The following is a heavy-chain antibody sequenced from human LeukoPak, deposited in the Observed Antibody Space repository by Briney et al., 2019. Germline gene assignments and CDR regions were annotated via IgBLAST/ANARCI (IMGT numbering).Heavy chain of an antibody. D-gene: IGHD3-10*01. J-gene: IGHJ4*02. Sequence: ASVRVSCKVSGYSFTNYAMHWVRQAPGQGLEWMGWINAGNGKTKYSENFQGTVTFTRDAAASTAYMDLSSLSSEDTAAYYCARGIWVSGRYYFDYWGQGTLVTVSS. CDR3: ARGIWVSGRYYFDY. V-gene: IGHV1-3*01. CDR2: INAGNGKT. CDR1: GYSFTNYA.